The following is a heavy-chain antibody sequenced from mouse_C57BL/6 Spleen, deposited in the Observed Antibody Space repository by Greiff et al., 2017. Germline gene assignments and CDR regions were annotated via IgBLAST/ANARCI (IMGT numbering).Heavy chain of an antibody. CDR1: GYSITSGYY. J-gene: IGHJ4*01. Sequence: EVKLQESGPGLVKPSQSLSLTCSVTGYSITSGYYWNWIRQFPGNKLEWMGYISYDGSNNYNPSLKNRISITRDPSTNQFFLKLNSVTTEDTATYYCARDDYDSYAMDYWGQGTSVTVSS. D-gene: IGHD2-4*01. CDR2: ISYDGSN. CDR3: ARDDYDSYAMDY. V-gene: IGHV3-6*01.